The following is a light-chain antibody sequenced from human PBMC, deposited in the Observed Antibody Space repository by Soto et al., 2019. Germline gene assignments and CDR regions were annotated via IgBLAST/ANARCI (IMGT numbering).Light chain of an antibody. CDR1: QSLVYSDGKTY. V-gene: IGKV2-30*01. J-gene: IGKJ1*01. CDR3: MQGTHWPWT. Sequence: VVVTQSPLSLPVTLGQAASISCRSSQSLVYSDGKTYLNWFQQRPGQSPRRLIYQVSNRDSGVPDRVSGSGSGTDFTLKISRMEAEDVAVYYCMQGTHWPWTFGQGTKVEIK. CDR2: QVS.